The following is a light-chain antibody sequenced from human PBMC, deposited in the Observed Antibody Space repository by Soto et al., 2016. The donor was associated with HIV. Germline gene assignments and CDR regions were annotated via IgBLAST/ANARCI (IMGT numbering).Light chain of an antibody. J-gene: IGKJ1*01. V-gene: IGKV1-27*01. CDR1: QTINTY. CDR3: QKYSSYPWT. Sequence: DIQMTQSPSSLSASVGDRVTITCRASQTINTYLAWHQQKPGKGPKLLIYAVSTLEPGVPSRFSGSGSGTQFTLTINGLQPEDVATYYCQKYSSYPWTFGQGTKVEIK. CDR2: AVS.